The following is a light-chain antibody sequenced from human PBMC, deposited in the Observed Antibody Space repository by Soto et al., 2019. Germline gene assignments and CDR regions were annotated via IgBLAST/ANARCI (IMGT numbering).Light chain of an antibody. CDR2: KAS. J-gene: IGKJ1*01. Sequence: DIQMTQSPSXXXXXXVXXXTITCRASRSISNWLAWFQQKPGKAPKLLIYKASSLESGVPSRFSGSGSGTEFTLTISSLQPDDFATYYCQHYNSYSWTFGQGTKVDIK. V-gene: IGKV1-5*03. CDR1: RSISNW. CDR3: QHYNSYSWT.